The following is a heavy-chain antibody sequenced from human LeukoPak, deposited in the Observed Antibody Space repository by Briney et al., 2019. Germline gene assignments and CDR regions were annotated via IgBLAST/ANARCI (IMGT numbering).Heavy chain of an antibody. V-gene: IGHV3-74*01. CDR2: IKSDGSST. CDR1: GFAFSSYW. J-gene: IGHJ4*02. Sequence: AGGSLRLSCAASGFAFSSYWMHWVRQAPGKGLVWVSRIKSDGSSTDYADSVKGRFTISRDNAKNTLYLQMNSLRAEDTAVYYCAKVIYSSWSGELSDWGQGTLVTVSS. CDR3: AKVIYSSWSGELSD. D-gene: IGHD6-6*01.